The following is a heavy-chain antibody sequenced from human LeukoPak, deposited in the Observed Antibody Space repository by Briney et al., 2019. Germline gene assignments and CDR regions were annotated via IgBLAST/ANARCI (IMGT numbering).Heavy chain of an antibody. V-gene: IGHV1-69*05. CDR2: IIPIFGTA. Sequence: SVKLSCKASGGTFSSYAISWVRQAPGQGLEWMGGIIPIFGTANYAQKFQGRVTITTDESTSTAYMELSSLRSEDTAVYYCALLEVVVIPSPSSWFDPWGQGTLVTVSS. CDR1: GGTFSSYA. CDR3: ALLEVVVIPSPSSWFDP. J-gene: IGHJ5*02. D-gene: IGHD3-22*01.